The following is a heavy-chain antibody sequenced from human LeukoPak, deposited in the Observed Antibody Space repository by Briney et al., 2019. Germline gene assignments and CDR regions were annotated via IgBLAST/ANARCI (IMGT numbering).Heavy chain of an antibody. V-gene: IGHV3-23*01. D-gene: IGHD6-13*01. Sequence: GSLRLSCVSSVFTLTSDTMSWVRPAPGRGREWVSVIIVSVDTTNYADSVKGRFTISRDNSKNTLCLQMNSLRAETTAVYYCSKDRYSIWYLTIDHWGEGTLGTVSS. J-gene: IGHJ4*02. CDR2: IIVSVDTT. CDR1: VFTLTSDT. CDR3: SKDRYSIWYLTIDH.